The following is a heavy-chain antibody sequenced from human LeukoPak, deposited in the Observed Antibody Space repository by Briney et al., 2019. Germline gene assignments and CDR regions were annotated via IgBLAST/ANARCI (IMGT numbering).Heavy chain of an antibody. CDR1: GFPFSEHS. D-gene: IGHD3-9*01. CDR2: IRGSSSAM. V-gene: IGHV3-48*04. Sequence: GGSLRLSCAASGFPFSEHSMNWVRQAPGKGLEWVSNIRGSSSAMNYADSVKGRFTISRDNAKHSLYLEMSSLRAEDTAVYYCARDRDWSFDYWGLGTLVSVSS. CDR3: ARDRDWSFDY. J-gene: IGHJ4*02.